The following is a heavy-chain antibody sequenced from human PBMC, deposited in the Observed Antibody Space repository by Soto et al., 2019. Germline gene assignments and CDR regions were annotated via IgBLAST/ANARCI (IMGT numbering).Heavy chain of an antibody. J-gene: IGHJ4*02. Sequence: EVQLVESGGGLIQPGGSLRLSCVASGFTVRNNYMSWVRQAPGKGLEWVSVIYLGGSTYYADSLKGRFTISRGNSKNTLYLQMNSLRAEDTAVYYCARGAGSGWPDYWGQGTLVTVSS. D-gene: IGHD6-19*01. V-gene: IGHV3-53*01. CDR3: ARGAGSGWPDY. CDR2: IYLGGST. CDR1: GFTVRNNY.